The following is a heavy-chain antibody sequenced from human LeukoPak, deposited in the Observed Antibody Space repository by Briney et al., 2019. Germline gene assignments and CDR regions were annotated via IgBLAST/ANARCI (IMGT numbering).Heavy chain of an antibody. J-gene: IGHJ4*02. D-gene: IGHD6-19*01. V-gene: IGHV3-30*18. CDR2: ISYHGSST. CDR3: AKDQGTMAGTIVY. CDR1: GFTFSSYG. Sequence: PGRSLRLSCAASGFTFSSYGMHWVRQAPGTGLEWVAFISYHGSSTYYADSVKGRFTISRDNSRNTLYLQINNLRGEDTAIYYCAKDQGTMAGTIVYWGQGTLVTVSS.